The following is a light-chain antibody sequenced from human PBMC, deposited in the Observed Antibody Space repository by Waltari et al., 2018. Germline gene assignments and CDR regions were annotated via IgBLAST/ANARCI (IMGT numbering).Light chain of an antibody. V-gene: IGLV2-23*01. CDR3: CSYAGSATWV. Sequence: QSALTQPASVSGSPGQSITISCTGTSSDVGGYNLVSWYQHHPGRAPKFMIYEDYKRPSGVSIRFSGSKSDNTASLTIAGLQAEDEADYYCCSYAGSATWVFGGGTKLTVL. CDR2: EDY. J-gene: IGLJ3*02. CDR1: SSDVGGYNL.